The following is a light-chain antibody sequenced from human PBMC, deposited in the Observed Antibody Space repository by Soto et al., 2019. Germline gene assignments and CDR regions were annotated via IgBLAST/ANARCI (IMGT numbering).Light chain of an antibody. CDR3: QQYNNWPRT. V-gene: IGKV3-15*01. Sequence: IVMTQSPATLSVSPGERATLSCRASQTVSNNLVWYQQKPGQAPRLLIYGASTRATGIPARFSGSGSGTEFTLTISSLQSEDFAIYYCQQYNNWPRTFGQGTRVEMK. CDR1: QTVSNN. J-gene: IGKJ1*01. CDR2: GAS.